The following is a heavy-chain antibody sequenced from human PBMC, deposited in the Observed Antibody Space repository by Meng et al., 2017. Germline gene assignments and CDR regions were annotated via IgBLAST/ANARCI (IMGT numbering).Heavy chain of an antibody. CDR1: GFTFSSYS. Sequence: GESLKISCAASGFTFSSYSMNWVRQAPGKGLEWVSSISSSSSYIYYADSVKGRFTISRDNAKNSLYLQMNSLRAEETAVYYCARDDPTYYYDSSGYYYWGQGTLVTVSS. D-gene: IGHD3-22*01. CDR3: ARDDPTYYYDSSGYYY. V-gene: IGHV3-21*01. J-gene: IGHJ4*02. CDR2: ISSSSSYI.